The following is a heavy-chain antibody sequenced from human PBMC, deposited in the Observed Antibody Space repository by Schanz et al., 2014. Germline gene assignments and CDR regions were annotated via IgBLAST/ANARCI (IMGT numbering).Heavy chain of an antibody. CDR3: ARLLWRSGGRLRFYLDS. V-gene: IGHV4-39*01. Sequence: HLVESGGGLIQPGGSLRLSCAASGFTVSDNYMTWIRQPPGKGLEWIGSFYYTGSTYYIPSLKSRLTISVDTSNTHLSLRLNSATAADTAMYYCARLLWRSGGRLRFYLDSWGQGTLVTVSS. D-gene: IGHD3-3*01. CDR1: GFTVSDNY. CDR2: FYYTGST. J-gene: IGHJ4*02.